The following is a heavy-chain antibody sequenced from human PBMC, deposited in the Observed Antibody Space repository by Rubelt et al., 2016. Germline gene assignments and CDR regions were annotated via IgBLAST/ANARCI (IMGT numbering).Heavy chain of an antibody. Sequence: QVQLQESGPGLVKPSQTLSLTCTVSGGSISSGGYYWSWIRQHPGKGLEWIGYIYYSGSTYYNPFFKCRVTISVDTSKNPFSLKLSSVTAADTAVYYCAREPPFGGVIAPDYWGQGTLVTVSS. CDR2: IYYSGST. D-gene: IGHD3-16*02. CDR3: AREPPFGGVIAPDY. J-gene: IGHJ4*02. CDR1: GGSISSGGYY. V-gene: IGHV4-31*03.